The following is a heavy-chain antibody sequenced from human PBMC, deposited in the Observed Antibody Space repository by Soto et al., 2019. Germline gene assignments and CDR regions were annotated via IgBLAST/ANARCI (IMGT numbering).Heavy chain of an antibody. CDR3: AGRFDYDFWSGYLHYYYYYGIDV. Sequence: CQQPGKRLEWIAYIYYSGSTNYNPSLKSRVTISVDTSKNQFSLKLSSVTAADTAVYYCAGRFDYDFWSGYLHYYYYYGIDVWGPGTTVT. CDR2: IYYSGST. J-gene: IGHJ6*02. D-gene: IGHD3-3*01. V-gene: IGHV4-59*01.